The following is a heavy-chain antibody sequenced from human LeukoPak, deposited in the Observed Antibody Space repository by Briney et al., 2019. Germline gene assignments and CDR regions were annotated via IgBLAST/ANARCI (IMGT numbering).Heavy chain of an antibody. Sequence: GESLKISCKGSGYSFTNYWIGWVRQMPGKGLKWMGIIYPGDSDARYSPPFQGQVTISADKSISTAYLQWSSPKASDTAMYYCARRRDLYSGSYYPFDYWGQGTLVTVSS. V-gene: IGHV5-51*01. CDR3: ARRRDLYSGSYYPFDY. J-gene: IGHJ4*02. CDR1: GYSFTNYW. CDR2: IYPGDSDA. D-gene: IGHD1-26*01.